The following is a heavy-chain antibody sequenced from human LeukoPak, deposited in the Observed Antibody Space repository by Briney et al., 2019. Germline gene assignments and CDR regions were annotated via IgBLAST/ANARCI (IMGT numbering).Heavy chain of an antibody. Sequence: SETLSLTCTVSGGSISSYYRSWIRQPPGKGLEWIGYIYYSGSTNYNPSLKSRVTISVDTSKNQFSLKLSSVTAADTAVYYCARGAPKLGYCSGGSCPHDAFDIWGQGTMVTVSS. CDR1: GGSISSYY. D-gene: IGHD2-15*01. V-gene: IGHV4-59*01. J-gene: IGHJ3*02. CDR2: IYYSGST. CDR3: ARGAPKLGYCSGGSCPHDAFDI.